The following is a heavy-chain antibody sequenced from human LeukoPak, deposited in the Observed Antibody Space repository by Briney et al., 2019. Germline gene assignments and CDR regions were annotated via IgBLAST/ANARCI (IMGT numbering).Heavy chain of an antibody. CDR1: GGSISSYY. CDR3: ARLIYSGAWGSDYFDY. D-gene: IGHD7-27*01. J-gene: IGHJ4*02. V-gene: IGHV4-39*01. CDR2: IYYSGST. Sequence: SETLSLTCTVSGGSISSYYWGWIRQPPGKGLEWIGSIYYSGSTYYNPSLKSRVTISVDTSKNQFSLKLSSVTAADTAVYYCARLIYSGAWGSDYFDYWGQGTLVTVSS.